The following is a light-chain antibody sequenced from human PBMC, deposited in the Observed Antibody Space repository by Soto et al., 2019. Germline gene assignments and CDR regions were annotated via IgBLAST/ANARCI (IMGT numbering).Light chain of an antibody. Sequence: EIVLTQSPGTLSLSPGERATLSCRASQSVSSSYLAWYQQKPGQAPRLLIYGASSRATGIPDRFSGSGSGTDFTLTISRLEPEDFAVYYCQQLETFGQGTKVDI. J-gene: IGKJ1*01. CDR2: GAS. CDR3: QQLET. CDR1: QSVSSSY. V-gene: IGKV3-20*01.